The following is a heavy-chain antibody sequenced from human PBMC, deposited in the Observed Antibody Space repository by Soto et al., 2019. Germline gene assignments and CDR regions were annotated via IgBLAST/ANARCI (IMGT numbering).Heavy chain of an antibody. CDR2: FSSSSRYT. Sequence: QVQLVESGGGLVKPGGSLRLSCAASGFTFSDYYMSWIRQAPGKGLEWVSYFSSSSRYTNYADSVKGRFTISRDNAKNSLYLQMNSLRAEDTAVYYCAGGLFGWGSDYYYGMDVWGQGTTVTVSS. D-gene: IGHD3-3*01. CDR3: AGGLFGWGSDYYYGMDV. V-gene: IGHV3-11*06. CDR1: GFTFSDYY. J-gene: IGHJ6*02.